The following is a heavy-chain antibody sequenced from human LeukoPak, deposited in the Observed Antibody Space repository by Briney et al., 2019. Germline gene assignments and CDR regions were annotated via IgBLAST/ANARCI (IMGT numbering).Heavy chain of an antibody. V-gene: IGHV3-21*01. J-gene: IGHJ5*02. D-gene: IGHD3-9*01. CDR1: GFTFSSYS. CDR3: ARDSRYYDILTGYYQNWFDP. CDR2: ISSSSSYI. Sequence: GGSLRLPCAASGFTFSSYSMNWVRQAPGKGLEWVSSISSSSSYIYYADSVKGRFTISRDNAKNSLYLQMNSLRAEDTAVYYCARDSRYYDILTGYYQNWFDPWGQGTLVTVSS.